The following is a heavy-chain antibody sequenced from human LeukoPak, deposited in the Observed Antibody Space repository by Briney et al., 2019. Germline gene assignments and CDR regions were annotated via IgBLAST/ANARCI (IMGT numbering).Heavy chain of an antibody. CDR2: IYTSGST. V-gene: IGHV4-61*02. J-gene: IGHJ4*02. D-gene: IGHD3-16*01. CDR1: GGSISSGSYY. CDR3: ARENENGDAFDI. Sequence: SETLSLTCTVSGGSISSGSYYWSWIRQPAGKGLEWIGRIYTSGSTNYNPSLKSRVTISVDTSKNQFSLKLSSVTAADTAVYYCARENENGDAFDIWGQGTLVTASS.